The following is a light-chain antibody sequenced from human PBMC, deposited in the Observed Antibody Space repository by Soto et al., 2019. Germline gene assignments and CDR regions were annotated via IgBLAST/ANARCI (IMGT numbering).Light chain of an antibody. CDR2: GET. CDR3: QQYGSSGK. Sequence: EIVLTQSPGTLSLSPGERATLSCRASQSVSNNYLAWYQQKPGQAPRLLIYGETNRATGIPDRFSGSGSGTDFTLTISRMEPEDVAVYYCQQYGSSGKFGQGTKVEIK. J-gene: IGKJ1*01. V-gene: IGKV3-20*01. CDR1: QSVSNNY.